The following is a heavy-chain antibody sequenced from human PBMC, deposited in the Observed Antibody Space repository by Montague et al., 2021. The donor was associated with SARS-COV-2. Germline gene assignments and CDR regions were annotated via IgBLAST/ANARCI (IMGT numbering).Heavy chain of an antibody. Sequence: SETLSLTCTVSGGSISSYYWSWIRQPPGKGLEWIGYIYYSGSTNYNPSLKSRVTISVDTSKNQFSLKLSSVTAADTAVYYCARDRRLGGGGFGYYYYGLDVWGQGTTVTVSS. V-gene: IGHV4-59*01. CDR1: GGSISSYY. J-gene: IGHJ6*02. D-gene: IGHD3-10*01. CDR3: ARDRRLGGGGFGYYYYGLDV. CDR2: IYYSGST.